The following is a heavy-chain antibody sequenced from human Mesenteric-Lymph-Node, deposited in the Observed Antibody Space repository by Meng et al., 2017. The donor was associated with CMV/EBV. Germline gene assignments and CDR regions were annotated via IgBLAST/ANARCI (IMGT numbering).Heavy chain of an antibody. CDR1: GGSISSYY. CDR2: IYYSGST. V-gene: IGHV4-59*01. CDR3: ARDSPDCSSTSCEGWFDP. D-gene: IGHD2-2*01. J-gene: IGHJ5*02. Sequence: SETLSLTCTVSGGSISSYYWSWIRQPPGKGLEWIGYIYYSGSTNYNPSLKSRVTISVDTSKNQFSLKLSSVTAADTAVYYCARDSPDCSSTSCEGWFDPWGQATLVTVSS.